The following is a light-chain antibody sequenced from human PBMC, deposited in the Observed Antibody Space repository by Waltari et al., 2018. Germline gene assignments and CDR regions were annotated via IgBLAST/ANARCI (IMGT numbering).Light chain of an antibody. Sequence: DIQMTQSPSSLPASVGDRVTITCRSSQSIRNYLNWYQHKTVESPKLLVYVASNLQRGVPSRFSGSGSETDFTLTISSLQLEDFATYYCQQSYNAPYTFGQGTNVEIK. J-gene: IGKJ2*01. CDR2: VAS. CDR1: QSIRNY. V-gene: IGKV1-39*01. CDR3: QQSYNAPYT.